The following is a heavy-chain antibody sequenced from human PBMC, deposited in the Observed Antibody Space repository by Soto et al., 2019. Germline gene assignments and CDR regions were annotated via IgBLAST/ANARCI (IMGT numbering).Heavy chain of an antibody. CDR1: GGSISISNW. V-gene: IGHV4-4*02. CDR2: IHHSGST. D-gene: IGHD1-26*01. Sequence: QVQLQESGPGLVKPSETLSLTCAVSGGSISISNWWSWVRQTPGKGLEWIGQIHHSGSTNYSPSLTSRVTISVDNSKNQFSLKMNSVTAADTAVYYCARGGYYFYMDVWGNGTTVTVSS. J-gene: IGHJ6*03. CDR3: ARGGYYFYMDV.